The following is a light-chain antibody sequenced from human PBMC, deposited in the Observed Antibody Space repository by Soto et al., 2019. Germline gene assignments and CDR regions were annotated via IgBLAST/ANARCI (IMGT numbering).Light chain of an antibody. J-gene: IGLJ1*01. Sequence: QSVPTQPPSASGTPGPRGTISFFGSSSNIGRKYVYWYQPHPRTGPHIPNSTNNQRPAGVPARFSGSKSGTSASLAISGLRSEDEADYYCAAWDDSLIGFGFGTGTKVTVL. CDR3: AAWDDSLIGFG. CDR2: TNN. V-gene: IGLV1-47*01. CDR1: SSNIGRKY.